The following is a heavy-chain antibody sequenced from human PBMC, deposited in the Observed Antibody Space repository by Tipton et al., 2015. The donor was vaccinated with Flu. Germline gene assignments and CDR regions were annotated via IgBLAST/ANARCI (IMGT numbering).Heavy chain of an antibody. Sequence: TLSLTCTVSGGSISSSRYYWGWIRQPPGKGLEWIGSIYHSGTAYYNPSLKSRVTISVDTSKNQFSLKLGSVTAADTAVYYCARVGVVTPFDYWGQGTLVTVSS. CDR1: GGSISSSRYY. J-gene: IGHJ4*02. D-gene: IGHD4-23*01. CDR3: ARVGVVTPFDY. CDR2: IYHSGTA. V-gene: IGHV4-39*07.